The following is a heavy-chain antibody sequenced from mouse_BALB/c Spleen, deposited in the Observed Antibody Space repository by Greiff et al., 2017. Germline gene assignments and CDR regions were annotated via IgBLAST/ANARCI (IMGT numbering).Heavy chain of an antibody. CDR3: TRWDDYDDY. Sequence: LQQPGSELVRPGASVKLSCKASGYTFTSYWMHWVKQRPGQGLEWIGNIYPGSGSTNYDEKFKSKATLTVDTSSSTAYMQLSSLTSEDSAVYYCTRWDDYDDYWGQGTLVTVSA. CDR1: GYTFTSYW. D-gene: IGHD2-4*01. J-gene: IGHJ3*01. V-gene: IGHV1S22*01. CDR2: IYPGSGST.